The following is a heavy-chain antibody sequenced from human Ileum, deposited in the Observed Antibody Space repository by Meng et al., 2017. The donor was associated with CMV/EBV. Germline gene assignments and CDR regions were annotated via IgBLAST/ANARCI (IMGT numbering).Heavy chain of an antibody. CDR1: GGSFSEYY. CDR2: IKHGGST. CDR3: ARGSYCSSTNCPNDY. Sequence: AVYGGSFSEYYWTWIRQSPGKGLEWIGEIKHGGSTNYNPSLKSRVSISLNTSKKQFSLTLSSVTAADSAVYYCARGSYCSSTNCPNDYWGQGTLVTVSS. V-gene: IGHV4-34*01. J-gene: IGHJ4*02. D-gene: IGHD2-2*01.